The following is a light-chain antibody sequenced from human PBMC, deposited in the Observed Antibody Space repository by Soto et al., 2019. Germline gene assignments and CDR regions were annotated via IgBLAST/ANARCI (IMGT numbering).Light chain of an antibody. CDR1: SNDVGGYNY. CDR2: EVS. V-gene: IGLV2-14*01. J-gene: IGLJ1*01. CDR3: NSYTTLSNRV. Sequence: QSVLTQPASVSGSPGQSITISCTGTSNDVGGYNYVSWYQQQPGKAPKLIIYEVSHRPSGISNRFSGSKSGNTASLTISGLQAEDEANYYCNSYTTLSNRVFGTGTKVTVL.